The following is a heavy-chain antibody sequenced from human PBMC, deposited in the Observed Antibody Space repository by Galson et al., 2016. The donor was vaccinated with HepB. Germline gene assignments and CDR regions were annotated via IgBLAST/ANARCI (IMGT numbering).Heavy chain of an antibody. CDR3: ARAQHHVLRFLEWLLGSAFDS. CDR1: GFTFSTYW. J-gene: IGHJ3*02. Sequence: SLRLSCAASGFTFSTYWMHWVRQAPGKGLVWVARIKNDGSSTSYADSVKGRFTISRDNAKNTLYLQMNSLRAEDTAVYYCARAQHHVLRFLEWLLGSAFDSWGQGTIVTVSS. D-gene: IGHD3-3*01. V-gene: IGHV3-74*01. CDR2: IKNDGSST.